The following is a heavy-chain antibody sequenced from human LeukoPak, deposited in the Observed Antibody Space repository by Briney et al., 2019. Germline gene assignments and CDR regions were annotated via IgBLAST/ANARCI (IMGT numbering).Heavy chain of an antibody. J-gene: IGHJ3*02. CDR2: VRSKTNSYAT. V-gene: IGHV3-73*01. CDR1: GFTFSGSA. CDR3: TRRGYCSSTSCYTGVDAFDI. Sequence: PGGSLRLSCAASGFTFSGSAMHWVRQASGKGLEWVGRVRSKTNSYATAYAASVKGRFTISRDDSKNTAYPQMNSLKTEDTAVYYCTRRGYCSSTSCYTGVDAFDIWGQGTMVTVSS. D-gene: IGHD2-2*02.